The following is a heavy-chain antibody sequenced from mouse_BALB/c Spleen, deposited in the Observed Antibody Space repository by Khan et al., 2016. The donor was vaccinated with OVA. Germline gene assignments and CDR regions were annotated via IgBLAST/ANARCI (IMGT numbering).Heavy chain of an antibody. Sequence: QVQLKQSGAELARPGASVKLSCKASGYTFTDYNLNWVKQRPGQGLEWIGEIYPGSNNTYYNEKFKGKATLTADKYSSTAYQKHSSLPSEDSAVYFYAREWGAWFPYWGQGTLVTVSA. CDR3: AREWGAWFPY. V-gene: IGHV1-77*01. CDR2: IYPGSNNT. CDR1: GYTFTDYN. J-gene: IGHJ3*01.